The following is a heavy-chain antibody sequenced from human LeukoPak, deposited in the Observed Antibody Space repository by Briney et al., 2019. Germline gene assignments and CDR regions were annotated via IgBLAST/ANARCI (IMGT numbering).Heavy chain of an antibody. Sequence: PGGSLRLSCAPSGFTFSGYGMHWVRQAPGKGLEWVAFIRYDGSNEYYADSVKGRFTISRDKSKNTLYLQMNSLRVEDTAVYYCARSSLGDYWGQGTLVTVSS. J-gene: IGHJ4*02. V-gene: IGHV3-30*02. CDR3: ARSSLGDY. CDR1: GFTFSGYG. D-gene: IGHD7-27*01. CDR2: IRYDGSNE.